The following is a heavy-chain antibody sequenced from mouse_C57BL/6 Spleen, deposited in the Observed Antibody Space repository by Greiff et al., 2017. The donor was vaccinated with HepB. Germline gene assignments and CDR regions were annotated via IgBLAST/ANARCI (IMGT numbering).Heavy chain of an antibody. D-gene: IGHD2-9*01. J-gene: IGHJ4*01. Sequence: QVQLQQPGAELVKPGASVKMSCKASGYTFTSYWMTWVKQRPGQGLEWIGDIYPGSGSTNYNEKFKSKATLTVDTSSSTAYMQLSSLTSEDSAVYYCARSTSYYGYDGYYAMDYWGQGTSVTVSS. V-gene: IGHV1-55*01. CDR1: GYTFTSYW. CDR3: ARSTSYYGYDGYYAMDY. CDR2: IYPGSGST.